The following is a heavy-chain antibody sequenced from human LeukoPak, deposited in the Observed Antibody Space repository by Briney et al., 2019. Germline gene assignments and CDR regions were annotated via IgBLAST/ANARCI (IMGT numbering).Heavy chain of an antibody. D-gene: IGHD5-24*01. CDR1: GFTFSSYS. Sequence: GGSLRLPCAASGFTFSSYSMNWVRQAPGKGLEWVSSISSSSSYIYCADSVKGRFTISRDNAKNSLYLQMNSLRAEDTAVYYCARDNPRWNPHAFDIWGQGTMVTVSS. CDR2: ISSSSSYI. CDR3: ARDNPRWNPHAFDI. V-gene: IGHV3-21*01. J-gene: IGHJ3*02.